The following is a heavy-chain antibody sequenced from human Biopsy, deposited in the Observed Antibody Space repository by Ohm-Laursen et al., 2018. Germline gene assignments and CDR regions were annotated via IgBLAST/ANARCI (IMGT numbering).Heavy chain of an antibody. CDR3: ALQSVAQMKNFDS. V-gene: IGHV1-2*02. CDR2: ISPKSGGT. D-gene: IGHD6-19*01. CDR1: GYTFTGYY. J-gene: IGHJ4*02. Sequence: SSVKVSCKASGYTFTGYYMHWVRQAPGQGLEWMGWISPKSGGTNYAQKFQGNITMTKNTSMSTAYMEMSRLRSDDTAVYYCALQSVAQMKNFDSWGQGTLVTVSS.